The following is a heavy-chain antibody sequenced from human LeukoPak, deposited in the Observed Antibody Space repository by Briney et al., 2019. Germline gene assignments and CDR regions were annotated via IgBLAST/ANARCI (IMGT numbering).Heavy chain of an antibody. CDR3: ARAYVVGATSDAFDI. D-gene: IGHD1-26*01. CDR1: GGSISSYY. J-gene: IGHJ3*02. V-gene: IGHV4-59*01. Sequence: SEALSLTCAVSGGSISSYYWSCVRQRPGKGLEWSGYIYYSGSTYYNPSLKSRVTISVDTSKNQFSLKLSSVTAADTAVYYCARAYVVGATSDAFDIWGQGTMVTVSS. CDR2: IYYSGST.